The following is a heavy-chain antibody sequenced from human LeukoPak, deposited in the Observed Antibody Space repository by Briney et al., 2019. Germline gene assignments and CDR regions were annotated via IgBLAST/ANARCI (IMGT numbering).Heavy chain of an antibody. V-gene: IGHV3-64D*06. D-gene: IGHD4-17*01. CDR1: GFTFSTHA. CDR2: ISSNGGST. CDR3: VKSDRPDYADFGLGS. Sequence: GGSLRLSCSASGFTFSTHAMYWVRQAPGKGLEYVSGISSNGGSTNYADSVKGRFTISRDNSKNTLYLQMSSLRAEDTAVYYCVKSDRPDYADFGLGSWGQGTLVTVSS. J-gene: IGHJ5*02.